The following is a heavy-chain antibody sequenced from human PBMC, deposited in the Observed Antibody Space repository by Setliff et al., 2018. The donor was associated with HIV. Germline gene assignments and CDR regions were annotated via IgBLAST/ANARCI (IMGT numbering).Heavy chain of an antibody. J-gene: IGHJ4*02. CDR2: LYHSGNT. V-gene: IGHV4-38-2*01. D-gene: IGHD3-3*01. Sequence: SETLSLTCAVSGYSISSGYYWGWIRQTPGKGLEWIGSLYHSGNTYYNPSLTSRVTMPIDTPKNQFSLKLSSVTAADTAVYFCAKGGGFWSGQLDYWGQGTLVTVSS. CDR3: AKGGGFWSGQLDY. CDR1: GYSISSGYY.